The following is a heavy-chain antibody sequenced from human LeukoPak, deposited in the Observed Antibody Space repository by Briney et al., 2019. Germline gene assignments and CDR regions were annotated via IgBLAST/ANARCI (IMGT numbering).Heavy chain of an antibody. D-gene: IGHD3-3*01. CDR3: ARDWRVTYYYYMDV. CDR1: GGSISSYY. J-gene: IGHJ6*03. Sequence: SETLSLTCTVSGGSISSYYWSWIRQPAGKGLEWIGRIYTSGSTNYNPSLKSRVTMSVDTSKNQFSLKLSSVTAADTAVYYCARDWRVTYYYYMDVWGKGTTVTISS. CDR2: IYTSGST. V-gene: IGHV4-4*07.